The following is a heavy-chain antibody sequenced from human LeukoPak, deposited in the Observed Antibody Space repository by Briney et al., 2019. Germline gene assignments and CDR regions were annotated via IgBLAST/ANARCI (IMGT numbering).Heavy chain of an antibody. D-gene: IGHD3-16*01. Sequence: ASVKVSCKASGYTFSSHGIIWVRQAPGQGLEWIAWISPHTGDIDYAQNLQGRVTLTTDTSTNTAYMELRSLRFDDTAVYYCARERRSFDPWGQGTLVTVSS. J-gene: IGHJ5*02. V-gene: IGHV1-18*01. CDR1: GYTFSSHG. CDR3: ARERRSFDP. CDR2: ISPHTGDI.